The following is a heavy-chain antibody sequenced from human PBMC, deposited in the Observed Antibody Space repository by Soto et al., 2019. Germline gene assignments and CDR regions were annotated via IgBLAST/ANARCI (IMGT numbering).Heavy chain of an antibody. J-gene: IGHJ4*01. Sequence: EVQLLESGGGLVQPGGSLRLSCAASGFSFSDYAMGWVRQAPGEGLEWVSFIDASGHRTAYADSLKGRFTISRDNSKSTLFLHLDSLRVEDTAVYFCARDPDSGAYSGFDSWGQGILVSVSS. CDR3: ARDPDSGAYSGFDS. CDR2: IDASGHRT. D-gene: IGHD1-26*01. CDR1: GFSFSDYA. V-gene: IGHV3-23*01.